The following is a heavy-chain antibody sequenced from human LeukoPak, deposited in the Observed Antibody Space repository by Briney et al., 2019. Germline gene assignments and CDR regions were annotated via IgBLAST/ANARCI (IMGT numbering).Heavy chain of an antibody. Sequence: GSLRLSCAASGFTFSSYWMSWVRQAPGKGLEWVANIKQDGSEKYYVDSVKGRFTISRDNAKNSLYLQMNSLRAEDTAVYYCARDPRDYGDYWFDPWGQGTLVTVSS. V-gene: IGHV3-7*01. J-gene: IGHJ5*02. CDR1: GFTFSSYW. CDR3: ARDPRDYGDYWFDP. D-gene: IGHD4-17*01. CDR2: IKQDGSEK.